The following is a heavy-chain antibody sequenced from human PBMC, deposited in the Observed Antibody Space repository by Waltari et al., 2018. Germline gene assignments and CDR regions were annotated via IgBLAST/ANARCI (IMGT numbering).Heavy chain of an antibody. Sequence: HVQLVQSGAEVKKPGSSVKVSCTASGGSFGGYPISWVRQAPGQGLEWMGGIILMFGIPDYSQKFQDRLTISADESANTAYMELSSLRSEDTAVYYCARHELGISQYYYNMYVWGQGSTVTVSS. V-gene: IGHV1-69*12. CDR1: GGSFGGYP. CDR3: ARHELGISQYYYNMYV. J-gene: IGHJ6*03. D-gene: IGHD3-10*01. CDR2: IILMFGIP.